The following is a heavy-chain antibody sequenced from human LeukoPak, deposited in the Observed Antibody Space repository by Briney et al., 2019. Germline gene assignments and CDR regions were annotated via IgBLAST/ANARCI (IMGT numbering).Heavy chain of an antibody. CDR3: ARVGYYFDSSGYYVPN. V-gene: IGHV3-21*01. CDR1: GITFSTFW. Sequence: GGSRRLSCEASGITFSTFWINWFGQAPGKGLGGVSRINSSSSFIYYAQSVKGRFTISRDNAKNSLYLQMNSLRAEDTAVYYCARVGYYFDSSGYYVPNWGKGTLVTVSS. J-gene: IGHJ4*02. CDR2: INSSSSFI. D-gene: IGHD3-22*01.